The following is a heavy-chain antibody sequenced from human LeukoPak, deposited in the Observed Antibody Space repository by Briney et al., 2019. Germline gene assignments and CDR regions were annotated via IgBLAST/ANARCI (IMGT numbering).Heavy chain of an antibody. Sequence: PGGSLRLSCAASGFTLSNAWMSWVRQAPGKGLEWVANIKKDGSEKYYVDSVKGRFTISRDSAKTSLYLQMISLRAEDTAVYYCARHLSGVTGYTYGRGIDYWGQGTLVTVSS. CDR2: IKKDGSEK. V-gene: IGHV3-7*01. D-gene: IGHD5-18*01. CDR1: GFTLSNAW. CDR3: ARHLSGVTGYTYGRGIDY. J-gene: IGHJ4*02.